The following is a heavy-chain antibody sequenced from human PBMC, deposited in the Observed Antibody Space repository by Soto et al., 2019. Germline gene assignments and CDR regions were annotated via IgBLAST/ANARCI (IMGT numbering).Heavy chain of an antibody. CDR2: MNPNSGNT. CDR1: GYTFTSYD. Sequence: ASVKVSCKASGYTFTSYDINWVRQATGQGLEWMGWMNPNSGNTGYAQKFQGRVTMTRNTSISTAYMELSSLRSEDTAVYYCARGRVERFLEWLLYLNGFDPWGQGTLVTVSS. D-gene: IGHD3-3*01. J-gene: IGHJ5*02. V-gene: IGHV1-8*01. CDR3: ARGRVERFLEWLLYLNGFDP.